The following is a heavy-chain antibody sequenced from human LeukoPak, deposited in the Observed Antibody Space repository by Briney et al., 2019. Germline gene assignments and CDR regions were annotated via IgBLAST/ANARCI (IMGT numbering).Heavy chain of an antibody. D-gene: IGHD6-19*01. CDR3: ARVAQWLVNWFDP. J-gene: IGHJ5*02. V-gene: IGHV1-2*06. CDR1: GYTFTGYY. CDR2: INPNSGGT. Sequence: ASVKVSCKASGYTFTGYYMHWVRQAPGQGLEWMGRINPNSGGTNYAQKFQGRVTMTRDTSISTAYMELSRLRSGDTAVYYCARVAQWLVNWFDPWGQGTLVTVSS.